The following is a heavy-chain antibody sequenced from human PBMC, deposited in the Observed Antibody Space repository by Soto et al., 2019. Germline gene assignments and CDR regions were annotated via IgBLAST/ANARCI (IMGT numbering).Heavy chain of an antibody. CDR1: GFAFYYYN. Sequence: GGSLRLSCAASGFAFYYYNMNWVRQAPGRGLEWVSRMNEDGGTTDYADSVKGRFTISRDNAKNTLYLQMNSLRVEDTAVYYCASDLSGRADVWGQGTTVTVSS. D-gene: IGHD3-10*01. V-gene: IGHV3-74*01. CDR3: ASDLSGRADV. CDR2: MNEDGGTT. J-gene: IGHJ6*02.